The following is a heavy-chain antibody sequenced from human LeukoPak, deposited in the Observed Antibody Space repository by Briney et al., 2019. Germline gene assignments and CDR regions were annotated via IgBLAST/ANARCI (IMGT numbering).Heavy chain of an antibody. D-gene: IGHD3-22*01. CDR2: IHPSGGST. J-gene: IGHJ4*02. Sequence: ASVNVSCKASRYTFINYYMHWVRQPPGQGREGMGIIHPSGGSTGYAPKFQGRVTMTRDTSTSTVYMELSSLKFEDTAVYYCARGSRYDIAYWGQGTLVTVSS. CDR3: ARGSRYDIAY. CDR1: RYTFINYY. V-gene: IGHV1-46*01.